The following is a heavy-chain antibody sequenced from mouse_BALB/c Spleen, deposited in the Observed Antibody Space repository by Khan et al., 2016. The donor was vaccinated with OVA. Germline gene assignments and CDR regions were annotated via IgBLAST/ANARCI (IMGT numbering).Heavy chain of an antibody. V-gene: IGHV3-6*01. Sequence: EVQLQESGPGLVKPTQSLSLTCSVTGYSITSGYFWNWIRQFPGNKLEWMSYIRYDGDSNYNPSLKNRISITRDTSKNQLFLKLNSVTPEDTATYYCARGGSSVPAWFAYWGQGTLVTVSA. CDR1: GYSITSGYF. CDR2: IRYDGDS. CDR3: ARGGSSVPAWFAY. D-gene: IGHD3-1*01. J-gene: IGHJ3*01.